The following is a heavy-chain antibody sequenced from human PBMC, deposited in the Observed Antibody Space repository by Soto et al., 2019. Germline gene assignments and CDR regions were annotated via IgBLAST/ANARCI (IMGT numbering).Heavy chain of an antibody. V-gene: IGHV4-31*03. J-gene: IGHJ5*02. CDR3: ARSPTTVVTVNWFDP. CDR1: GGSISSGGYY. Sequence: SETLSLTCTVSGGSISSGGYYWSWIRRHPGKGLEWIGYIYYSGSTYYNPSLKSRVTISVDTSKNQFSLKLSSVTAADTAVYYCARSPTTVVTVNWFDPWGQGTLVTVSS. D-gene: IGHD4-17*01. CDR2: IYYSGST.